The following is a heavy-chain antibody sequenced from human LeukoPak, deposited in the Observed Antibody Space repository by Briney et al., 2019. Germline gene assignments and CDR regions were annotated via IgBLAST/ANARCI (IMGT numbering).Heavy chain of an antibody. CDR3: AIAVAGIYYFDY. CDR2: IIPIFGTA. V-gene: IGHV1-69*13. Sequence: GASVKVPCKASGGTFSSYAISWVRQAPGQGLEWMGGIIPIFGTANYAQKFQGRVTITADESTSTAYMELSSLRSEDTAVYYCAIAVAGIYYFDYWGQGTLVTVSS. D-gene: IGHD6-19*01. CDR1: GGTFSSYA. J-gene: IGHJ4*02.